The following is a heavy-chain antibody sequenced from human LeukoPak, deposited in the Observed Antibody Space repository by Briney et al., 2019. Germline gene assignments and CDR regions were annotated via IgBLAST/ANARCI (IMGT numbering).Heavy chain of an antibody. Sequence: GGSLRLSCTVSGFTVSSYGMHWVRQAPGKGLEWVAFIRYDGSNKYYADSVKGRFTISRDNSKNTLYLQMNSLRAEDTAVYYCAKEARYYYGSGSSYQFDYWGQGTLVTVSS. CDR2: IRYDGSNK. CDR1: GFTVSSYG. J-gene: IGHJ4*02. V-gene: IGHV3-30*02. CDR3: AKEARYYYGSGSSYQFDY. D-gene: IGHD3-10*01.